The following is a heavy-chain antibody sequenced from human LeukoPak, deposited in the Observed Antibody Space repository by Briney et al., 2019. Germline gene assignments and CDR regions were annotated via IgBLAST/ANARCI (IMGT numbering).Heavy chain of an antibody. J-gene: IGHJ4*02. V-gene: IGHV3-53*01. CDR3: ARALYGVVVLDY. CDR2: IYSGGST. Sequence: LPGGSLRLSCAASGFTVSSNYMSWVRQAPGKGLEWVSVIYSGGSTYYADSVKGRFTISRDNSKNTLYLQMNSLRAEDTAVYYCARALYGVVVLDYWGQGTLVTVSS. D-gene: IGHD3-22*01. CDR1: GFTVSSNY.